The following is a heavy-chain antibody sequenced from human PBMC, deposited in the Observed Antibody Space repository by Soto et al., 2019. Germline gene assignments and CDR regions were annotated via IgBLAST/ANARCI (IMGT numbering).Heavy chain of an antibody. Sequence: QVTLKESGPVLVKPTETLKLTCSVSGFSLSNTRLGVSWIRQPPGKALEWLAHIFSNAEKSYNTSLESRLTISRDTSKNQVVLTMTNMDPVDTVTYYCARMWIVEGYLQHWGQGTLVTVSS. V-gene: IGHV2-26*01. CDR1: GFSLSNTRLG. J-gene: IGHJ1*01. CDR2: IFSNAEK. D-gene: IGHD5-12*01. CDR3: ARMWIVEGYLQH.